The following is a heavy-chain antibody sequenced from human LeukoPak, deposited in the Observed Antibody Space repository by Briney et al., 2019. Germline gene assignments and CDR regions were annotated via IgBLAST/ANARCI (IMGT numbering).Heavy chain of an antibody. D-gene: IGHD3-10*01. CDR1: GYTFTGYY. Sequence: ASVKVSCKASGYTFTGYYMHWVRQAPGQGPEWMGWINPNSGGTNYAQKFQGRVTMTRDTSTNTVYMELSSLGSEDTAVYYCARPGAYYGSSGWFDSWGQGTLVTVSS. V-gene: IGHV1-2*02. CDR2: INPNSGGT. J-gene: IGHJ5*01. CDR3: ARPGAYYGSSGWFDS.